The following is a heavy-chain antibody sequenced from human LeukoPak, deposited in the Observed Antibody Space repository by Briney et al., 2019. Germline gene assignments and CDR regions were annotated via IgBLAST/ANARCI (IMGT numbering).Heavy chain of an antibody. D-gene: IGHD3-22*01. V-gene: IGHV3-7*01. CDR1: GFRFNTYW. Sequence: GGSLRLSCAASGFRFNTYWMSWVRQAPGKGLEWVANIKQDGSEKYYVDSVKGRFTISRDNAKNSLYLQMNSLRAEDTAVYYCARSTYYYDIDGFDIWGQGTMVIVSS. J-gene: IGHJ3*02. CDR2: IKQDGSEK. CDR3: ARSTYYYDIDGFDI.